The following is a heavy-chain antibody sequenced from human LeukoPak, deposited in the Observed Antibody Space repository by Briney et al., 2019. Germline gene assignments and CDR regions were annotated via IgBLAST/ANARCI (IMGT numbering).Heavy chain of an antibody. V-gene: IGHV4-30-2*01. Sequence: SETLSLTCTVSGGSISSYSWSWIRQPPGKGLEWIGYIYHSGSTYYNPSLKSRVTISVDRSKNQFSLKLSSVTAADTAVYYCARVQRLDWYFDLWGRGTLVTVSS. CDR3: ARVQRLDWYFDL. D-gene: IGHD5-18*01. CDR2: IYHSGST. J-gene: IGHJ2*01. CDR1: GGSISSYS.